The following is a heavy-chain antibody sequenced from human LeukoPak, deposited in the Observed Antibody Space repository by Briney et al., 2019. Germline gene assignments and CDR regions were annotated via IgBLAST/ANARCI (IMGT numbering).Heavy chain of an antibody. CDR2: IYNGGRA. CDR3: ARVPSSSPASAWFDP. CDR1: GFSVSDNY. V-gene: IGHV3-53*01. Sequence: GGSLRLSCVASGFSVSDNYMSWVRQAPGKGPERVSVIYNGGRAYYADSVKGRFTISRDSSKNTLYLQMNSLRAEDTAVYYCARVPSSSPASAWFDPWGQGTVVTVSS. D-gene: IGHD6-19*01. J-gene: IGHJ5*02.